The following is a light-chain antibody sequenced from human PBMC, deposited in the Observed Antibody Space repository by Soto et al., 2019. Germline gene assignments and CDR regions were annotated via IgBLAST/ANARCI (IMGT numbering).Light chain of an antibody. CDR2: DVS. Sequence: QSAPTQPRSVSGSPGQSVTISCTGTSSDVGAFNYVSWYQQHPGKAPKLMIYDVSKRPSGVPDRFAGSKSGNTASLTISGLQADDEADYHCSSYTGSTTYVFGGGTKVTVL. V-gene: IGLV2-11*01. J-gene: IGLJ1*01. CDR1: SSDVGAFNY. CDR3: SSYTGSTTYV.